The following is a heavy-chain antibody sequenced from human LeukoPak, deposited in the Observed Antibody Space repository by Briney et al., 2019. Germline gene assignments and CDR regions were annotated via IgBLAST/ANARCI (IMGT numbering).Heavy chain of an antibody. CDR2: IYPGDSDT. Sequence: GESLKISCKGSGYSFTHYWIGWVRQMPGKGLEWMGIIYPGDSDTRYSPSFQGQVTISADKSIGTAYLQWSSLKASDTAMYYCARPRGYSYGYFDYWGQGTLVTVSS. CDR1: GYSFTHYW. CDR3: ARPRGYSYGYFDY. V-gene: IGHV5-51*01. D-gene: IGHD5-18*01. J-gene: IGHJ4*02.